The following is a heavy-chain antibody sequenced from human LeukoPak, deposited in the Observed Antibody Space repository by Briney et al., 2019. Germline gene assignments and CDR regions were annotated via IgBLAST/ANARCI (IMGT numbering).Heavy chain of an antibody. CDR2: MNPNSGNT. V-gene: IGHV1-8*01. CDR3: ARGTRPYRYSSSRYYFDY. Sequence: ASVKVSCKASGYTFTSYDINWVRQATGQGLEWMGWMNPNSGNTGYAQKFQGRVTMTRNTSISTAYMELSGLRSEDTAVYYCARGTRPYRYSSSRYYFDYWGQGTLVTVSS. D-gene: IGHD6-6*01. J-gene: IGHJ4*02. CDR1: GYTFTSYD.